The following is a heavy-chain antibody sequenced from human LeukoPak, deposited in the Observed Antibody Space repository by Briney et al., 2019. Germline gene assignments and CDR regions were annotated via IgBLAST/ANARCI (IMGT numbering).Heavy chain of an antibody. CDR1: GGSISSYY. V-gene: IGHV4-59*08. J-gene: IGHJ4*02. D-gene: IGHD6-13*01. CDR2: IYYSGST. Sequence: SETLSLTCTVSGGSISSYYWSWIRQPPGKGLEWIGYIYYSGSTNYNPSLKSRVTISVDTSKNQFSLELSSVTAADTAVYYCARAAAGRYIDYWGQGTLVTVSS. CDR3: ARAAAGRYIDY.